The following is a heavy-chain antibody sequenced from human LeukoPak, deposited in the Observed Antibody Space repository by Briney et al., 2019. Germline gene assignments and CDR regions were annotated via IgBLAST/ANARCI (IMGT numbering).Heavy chain of an antibody. CDR3: AKAPTIAAAGLDDAFDI. CDR1: GFTFSSYA. D-gene: IGHD6-13*01. Sequence: GGSLRLSCAASGFTFSSYAMSWVRQAPGEGLEWVSAISGSGGSTYYADSVKGRFTISGDNSKNTLYLQMNSLRAEDTAVYYCAKAPTIAAAGLDDAFDIWGQGTMVTVSS. CDR2: ISGSGGST. V-gene: IGHV3-23*01. J-gene: IGHJ3*02.